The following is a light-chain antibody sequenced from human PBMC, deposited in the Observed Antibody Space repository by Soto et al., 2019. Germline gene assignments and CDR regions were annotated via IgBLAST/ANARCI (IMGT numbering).Light chain of an antibody. V-gene: IGLV2-23*02. CDR1: SSDFGSYNL. Sequence: QSVLTQPASVSGSPGQSITISCTGTSSDFGSYNLVSWYQQHPGKAPKLMIYEVSKRPSGVSNRFSGSKSGNTASLTISGLQAEDEADYYCCSYAGSSSLYVFGTGTKVTV. CDR2: EVS. J-gene: IGLJ1*01. CDR3: CSYAGSSSLYV.